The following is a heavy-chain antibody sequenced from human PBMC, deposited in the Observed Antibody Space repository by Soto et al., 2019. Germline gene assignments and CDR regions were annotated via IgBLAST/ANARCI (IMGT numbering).Heavy chain of an antibody. D-gene: IGHD3-9*01. V-gene: IGHV4-59*01. CDR3: ARAQTYYDILTCYGGPYYYYYGMDV. CDR1: GGSISSYY. CDR2: IYYSGST. Sequence: SETLSLTCTVSGGSISSYYWSWIRRPPGKGLEWIGYIYYSGSTNYNPSLKSRVTISVDTSKNQFSLKLSSVTAADTAVYYCARAQTYYDILTCYGGPYYYYYGMDVWGQGNTVTVSS. J-gene: IGHJ6*02.